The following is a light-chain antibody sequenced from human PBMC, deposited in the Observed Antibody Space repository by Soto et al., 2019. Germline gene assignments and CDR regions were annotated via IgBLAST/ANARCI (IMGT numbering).Light chain of an antibody. CDR3: QQYGSSPIT. CDR1: QSVSSNY. J-gene: IGKJ5*01. V-gene: IGKV3-20*01. Sequence: IVLTQSPGTLSLSPGERSTLSCRASQSVSSNYLAWYQQKPGQAPRLLIYGASSRATGIPDRFSGSGSGTDFTLTISRLEPEDFAVYYCQQYGSSPITFGQGTRWRL. CDR2: GAS.